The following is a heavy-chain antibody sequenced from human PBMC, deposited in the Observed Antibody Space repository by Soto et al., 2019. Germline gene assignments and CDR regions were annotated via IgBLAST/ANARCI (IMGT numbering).Heavy chain of an antibody. J-gene: IGHJ6*03. D-gene: IGHD4-4*01. V-gene: IGHV3-21*01. Sequence: GGSLRLSCAASGFTFSSYSMNWVRQAPGKGLEWVSSISSSSSYIYYADSVKGRFTISRDNAKNSLYLQMNSLRAEDTAVYYCAREGRDYSNYGDYYYYYYMDVWGKGTTVTVSS. CDR1: GFTFSSYS. CDR2: ISSSSSYI. CDR3: AREGRDYSNYGDYYYYYYMDV.